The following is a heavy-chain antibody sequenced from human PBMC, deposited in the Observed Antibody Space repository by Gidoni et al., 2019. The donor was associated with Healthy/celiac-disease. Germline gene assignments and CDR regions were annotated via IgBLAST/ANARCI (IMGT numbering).Heavy chain of an antibody. Sequence: QVQLVQSGAEVKKPGASVKVSCKASGYTFPSYYMHLVRQAPGQGLEWMGIINPSGGSTSYAQKFQGRVTMTRDTSTSTVYMELSSLRSEDTAVYYCASLYSRGVVPAAPTDNSGSYGSTTAFDIWGQGTMVTVSS. CDR2: INPSGGST. CDR3: ASLYSRGVVPAAPTDNSGSYGSTTAFDI. CDR1: GYTFPSYY. V-gene: IGHV1-46*01. J-gene: IGHJ3*02. D-gene: IGHD2-2*01.